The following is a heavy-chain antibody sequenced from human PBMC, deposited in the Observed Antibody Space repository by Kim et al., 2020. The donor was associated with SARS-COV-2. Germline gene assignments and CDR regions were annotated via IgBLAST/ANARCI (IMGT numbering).Heavy chain of an antibody. CDR2: ISSSSSYI. CDR1: GFTFSSYS. V-gene: IGHV3-21*01. Sequence: GGSLRLSCAASGFTFSSYSMNWVRQAPGKGLEWVSSISSSSSYIYYADSVKGRFTISRDNAKNSLYLQMNSLRAEDTAVYYCARDGCSSTSCYTHYYYGMDVWGQGTTVTVSS. J-gene: IGHJ6*02. D-gene: IGHD2-2*02. CDR3: ARDGCSSTSCYTHYYYGMDV.